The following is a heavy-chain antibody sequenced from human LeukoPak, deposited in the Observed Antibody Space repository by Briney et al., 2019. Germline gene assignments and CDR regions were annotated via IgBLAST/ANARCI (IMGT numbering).Heavy chain of an antibody. J-gene: IGHJ5*02. CDR2: INHSGST. D-gene: IGHD6-13*01. CDR3: ARASGSSWYIDWFDP. V-gene: IGHV4-34*01. Sequence: PSETLSLTCAVYGGSFSGYYWSWIRQPPGKGLEWIGEINHSGSTNYNPSLKSRVTISVDTSKNQFSLKLSSVTAADTAVYYCARASGSSWYIDWFDPWGQGTLVTVSS. CDR1: GGSFSGYY.